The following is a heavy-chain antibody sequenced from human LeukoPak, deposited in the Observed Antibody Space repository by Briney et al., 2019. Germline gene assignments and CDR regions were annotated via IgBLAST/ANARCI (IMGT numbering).Heavy chain of an antibody. D-gene: IGHD3-10*01. V-gene: IGHV4-59*01. CDR1: GGSIGSYY. CDR2: IYYSGST. J-gene: IGHJ4*02. Sequence: TSETLSLTCTVSGGSIGSYYWSWIRQPPGKGLEWIGYIYYSGSTNYNPSLKSRVTISVDTSKNQFSLKLSSVTAADTAVYYCARDARGEDYFDYWGQGTLVTVSS. CDR3: ARDARGEDYFDY.